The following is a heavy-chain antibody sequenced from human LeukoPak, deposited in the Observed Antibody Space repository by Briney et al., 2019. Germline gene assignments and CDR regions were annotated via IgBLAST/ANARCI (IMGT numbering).Heavy chain of an antibody. D-gene: IGHD6-19*01. CDR1: GGSINSDY. Sequence: KPSETLSLTCTVSGGSINSDYWSWLRQPPGEGPEWIGYIYHSGNANYNPSLKSRVTISIDTSKKQFSLKLSSVTAADTAVYYCARGAGWYNYWGQGTLVTVSS. J-gene: IGHJ4*02. CDR3: ARGAGWYNY. V-gene: IGHV4-59*01. CDR2: IYHSGNA.